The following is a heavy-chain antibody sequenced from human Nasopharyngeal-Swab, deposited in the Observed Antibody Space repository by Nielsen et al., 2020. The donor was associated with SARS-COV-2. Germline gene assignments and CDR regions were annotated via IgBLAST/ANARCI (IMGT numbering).Heavy chain of an antibody. CDR2: IYSGGST. D-gene: IGHD4-17*01. Sequence: WIRQPPGKGLEWVSVIYSGGSTYYADSVKGRVTISRDNSKNTLYLKMNSLRAEDTAVYYCARDLRTTVTGGDYWGQGTLVTVSS. CDR3: ARDLRTTVTGGDY. V-gene: IGHV3-66*01. J-gene: IGHJ4*02.